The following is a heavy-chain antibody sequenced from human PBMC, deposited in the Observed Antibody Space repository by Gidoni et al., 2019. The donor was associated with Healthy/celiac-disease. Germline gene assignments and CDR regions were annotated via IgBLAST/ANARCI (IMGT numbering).Heavy chain of an antibody. CDR1: EFHFADSA. J-gene: IGHJ6*02. CDR3: AKESHGSAAGTLDV. Sequence: EVQMVESGGVVLQLGGSLRPSSRASEFHFADSAIQWVRNAPGKCLDWVSLISRDGGITYDADAVKGRFTICRDNSKNSLYLQMNSLRAEDTALYYCAKESHGSAAGTLDVWGQGTTVTVSS. CDR2: ISRDGGIT. V-gene: IGHV3-43D*03. D-gene: IGHD6-13*01.